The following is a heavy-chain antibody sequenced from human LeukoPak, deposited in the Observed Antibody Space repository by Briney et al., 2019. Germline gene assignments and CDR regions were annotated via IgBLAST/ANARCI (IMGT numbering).Heavy chain of an antibody. V-gene: IGHV1-18*01. D-gene: IGHD3-10*01. Sequence: ASVKVSCKASGYTFTSYGISWVRQAPVQGLEWMGWISAYNGNTNYAQKLQGRVTMTTDTSTSTAYMELRSLRSDDTAVYYCARAPGVLLWFGELSPTDYWGQGTLVTVSS. J-gene: IGHJ4*02. CDR3: ARAPGVLLWFGELSPTDY. CDR2: ISAYNGNT. CDR1: GYTFTSYG.